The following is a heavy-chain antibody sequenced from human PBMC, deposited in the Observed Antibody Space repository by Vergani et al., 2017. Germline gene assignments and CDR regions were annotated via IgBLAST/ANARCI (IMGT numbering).Heavy chain of an antibody. CDR1: GGTFSSYT. J-gene: IGHJ6*02. V-gene: IGHV1-69*04. Sequence: QGQLAQSGAEVKKPGSSVKVSCKASGGTFSSYTISWVRQAPGQGLEWMGRIIPILGIANYAQKFQGRVTITADKSTSTAYMELSSLRSEDTAVYYCARGNGSPLVPLYYYYGMDVWGQGTTVTVSS. CDR3: ARGNGSPLVPLYYYYGMDV. D-gene: IGHD6-13*01. CDR2: IIPILGIA.